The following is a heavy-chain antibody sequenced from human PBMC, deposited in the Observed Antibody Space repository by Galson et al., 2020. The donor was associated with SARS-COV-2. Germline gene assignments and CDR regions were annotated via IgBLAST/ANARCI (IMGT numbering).Heavy chain of an antibody. CDR2: VYYTGNS. CDR1: GGSVSSYY. J-gene: IGHJ6*03. Sequence: SETLSLTCTVSGGSVSSYYWSWIRQPPGKGLEWIGYVYYTGNSAYSPSLKRRVTMSVDTSKNQFSLNLNSVTAADTAVYYCASWYCSSNTCYYMDVWGKGTTVTVSS. V-gene: IGHV4-59*02. CDR3: ASWYCSSNTCYYMDV. D-gene: IGHD2-2*01.